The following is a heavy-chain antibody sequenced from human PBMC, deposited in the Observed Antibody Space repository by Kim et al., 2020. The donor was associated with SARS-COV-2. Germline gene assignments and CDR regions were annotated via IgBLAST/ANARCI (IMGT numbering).Heavy chain of an antibody. CDR3: AKIGNYYGSGTSSYKYFFDY. CDR2: IYSGGST. D-gene: IGHD3-10*01. Sequence: GGSLRLSCAASGFTVSSNYMSWVRQAPGKGLEWVSTIYSGGSTYYADSVKGRFTISRDSSKNTLFLQMNSLRAEDTAVYYCAKIGNYYGSGTSSYKYFFDYWGPGTLVTVSS. CDR1: GFTVSSNY. V-gene: IGHV3-53*01. J-gene: IGHJ4*02.